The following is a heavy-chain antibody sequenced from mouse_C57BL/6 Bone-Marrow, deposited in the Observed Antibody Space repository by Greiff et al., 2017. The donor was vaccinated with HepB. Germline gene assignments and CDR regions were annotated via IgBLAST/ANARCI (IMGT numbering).Heavy chain of an antibody. V-gene: IGHV3-8*01. Sequence: EVKLMESGPGLAKPSQTLSLTCSVTGFSFTSYYLNWIRQFPGNKLEYMGYISYSGSTYYNPSLKSRISITQDTSKNQYYLQLNTVTTEDTATYYCARYGYDEGYFDYWGQGTTLTVSS. CDR3: ARYGYDEGYFDY. D-gene: IGHD2-2*01. CDR1: GFSFTSYY. CDR2: ISYSGST. J-gene: IGHJ2*01.